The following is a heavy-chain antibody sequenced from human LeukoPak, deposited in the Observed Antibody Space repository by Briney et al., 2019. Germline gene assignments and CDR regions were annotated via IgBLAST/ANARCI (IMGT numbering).Heavy chain of an antibody. Sequence: ASVKVSCKASGYTFTSYGISWVRQAPGQGLEWMGWISAYNGNTNYAQKLQGRVTMTTDTSTSTAYMELRSLRSDDTAVYYRARRGYCSSTSCYALDAFDIWGQGTMVTVSS. V-gene: IGHV1-18*01. CDR2: ISAYNGNT. CDR1: GYTFTSYG. CDR3: ARRGYCSSTSCYALDAFDI. D-gene: IGHD2-2*01. J-gene: IGHJ3*02.